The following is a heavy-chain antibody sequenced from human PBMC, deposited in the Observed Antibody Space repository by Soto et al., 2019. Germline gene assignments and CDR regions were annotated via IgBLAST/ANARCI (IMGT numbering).Heavy chain of an antibody. CDR2: IYYSGST. J-gene: IGHJ5*02. D-gene: IGHD6-13*01. CDR3: AREGYSSSWSENNWFDP. Sequence: SETLSLTCTVSGGSVSSGSYYWSWIRQPPGKGLEWIGYIYYSGSTNYNPSLKSRVTISVDTSKNQFSLKLSSVTAADTAVYYCAREGYSSSWSENNWFDPWGQGILVTVSS. V-gene: IGHV4-61*01. CDR1: GGSVSSGSYY.